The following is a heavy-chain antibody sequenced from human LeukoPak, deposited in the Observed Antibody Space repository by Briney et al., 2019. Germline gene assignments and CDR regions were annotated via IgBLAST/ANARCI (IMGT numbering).Heavy chain of an antibody. Sequence: KAGGSLRLSCAASGFTFSDYYMSWIRQAPGKGLEWVSYISSSGSTIYYADSVKGRFTISRDNAKNSLYLQMNSLRAEDTAVYYYARDIVRGVINYYGMDVWGQGTTVTVSS. CDR3: ARDIVRGVINYYGMDV. CDR1: GFTFSDYY. V-gene: IGHV3-11*01. J-gene: IGHJ6*02. CDR2: ISSSGSTI. D-gene: IGHD3-10*01.